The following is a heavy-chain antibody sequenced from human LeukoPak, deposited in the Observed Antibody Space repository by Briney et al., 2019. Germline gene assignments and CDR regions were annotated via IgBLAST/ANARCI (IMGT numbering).Heavy chain of an antibody. CDR1: GYTCTSYY. D-gene: IGHD3-10*01. Sequence: ASVKVSCKASGYTCTSYYMHWVRQAPGQGLEWMGIINPSGGSTSYAQKFQGRVTMTRDTSTSTVYMEQSSLRSEDTAVYYCARGRGYYGSGSTIDYWGQGTLVTVSS. CDR2: INPSGGST. V-gene: IGHV1-46*01. CDR3: ARGRGYYGSGSTIDY. J-gene: IGHJ4*02.